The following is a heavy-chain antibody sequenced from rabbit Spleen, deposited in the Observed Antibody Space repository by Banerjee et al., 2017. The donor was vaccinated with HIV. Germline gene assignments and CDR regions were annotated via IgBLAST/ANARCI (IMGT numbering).Heavy chain of an antibody. CDR1: GFSFSNKAV. V-gene: IGHV1S45*01. Sequence: EQLLESGGGLVKPEGSLKLSCTASGFSFSNKAVMCWVRQAPGKGLEWIACTYSVGSGSTYYASWAKGRFTISKTSSTTVTLQMTSLTAADTATYFCARDADSGRRFYFHLWGQGTLVTVS. CDR3: ARDADSGRRFYFHL. D-gene: IGHD4-2*01. CDR2: TYSVGSGST. J-gene: IGHJ4*01.